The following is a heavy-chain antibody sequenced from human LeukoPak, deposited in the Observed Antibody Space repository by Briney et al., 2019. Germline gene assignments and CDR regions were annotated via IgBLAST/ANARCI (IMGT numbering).Heavy chain of an antibody. CDR2: ISGSGGST. CDR3: AKALTGDVDY. D-gene: IGHD3-9*01. Sequence: HTGGSVRLSCAASGCTFSSYAISWVRQAPGEGLEWVSAISGSGGSTYYADSVKGRFTISRDNSKNTLYLQMNSLRAEDTAVYYCAKALTGDVDYWGQGTLVTVSS. J-gene: IGHJ4*02. CDR1: GCTFSSYA. V-gene: IGHV3-23*01.